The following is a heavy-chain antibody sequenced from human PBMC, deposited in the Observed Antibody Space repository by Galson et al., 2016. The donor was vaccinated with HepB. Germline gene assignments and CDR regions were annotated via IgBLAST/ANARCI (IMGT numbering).Heavy chain of an antibody. D-gene: IGHD3-10*01. Sequence: SLRLSCAASGFTFSYYSMNWVRQAPGKGLEWVSTISGSGGSTYYADSVKGRFTISRDNSKNTLYLQMNSLRAEDTAVYYCAMGSYPSGAFDYWGQGALVTVSS. CDR3: AMGSYPSGAFDY. V-gene: IGHV3-23*01. CDR1: GFTFSYYS. J-gene: IGHJ4*02. CDR2: ISGSGGST.